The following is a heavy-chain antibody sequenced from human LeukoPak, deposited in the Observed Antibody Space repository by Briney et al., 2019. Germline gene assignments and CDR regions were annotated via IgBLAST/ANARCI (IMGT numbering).Heavy chain of an antibody. D-gene: IGHD3-22*01. V-gene: IGHV1-69*04. J-gene: IGHJ6*02. CDR3: ARAAMIVVVKDYYYYYGMDV. CDR1: GGTFSSYA. CDR2: IIPIFGIA. Sequence: SVRVSCKASGGTFSSYAISWVRQAPGQGLEWMGRIIPIFGIANYAQKSQGRVTITADKSTSTAYMELSSLRSEDTAVYYCARAAMIVVVKDYYYYYGMDVWGQGTTVTVSS.